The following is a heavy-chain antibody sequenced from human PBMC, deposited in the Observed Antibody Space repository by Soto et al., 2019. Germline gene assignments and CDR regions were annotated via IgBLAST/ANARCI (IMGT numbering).Heavy chain of an antibody. J-gene: IGHJ5*02. CDR1: GDSINSHY. CDR2: VYHSGST. V-gene: IGHV4-59*11. Sequence: QVQLQESGPGLVKPSETLSLTCTVSGDSINSHYWNWIRQSPGKGLEWIGSVYHSGSTDYNPSLKSRVLMSVDTSKNQFSLRLTSVTAADTAVYYCARGKGYCSGGSCSFWFAPWGQGTLVTVSS. CDR3: ARGKGYCSGGSCSFWFAP. D-gene: IGHD2-15*01.